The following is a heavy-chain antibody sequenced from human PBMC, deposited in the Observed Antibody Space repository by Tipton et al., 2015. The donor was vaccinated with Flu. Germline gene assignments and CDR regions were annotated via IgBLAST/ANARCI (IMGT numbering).Heavy chain of an antibody. D-gene: IGHD3-10*01. CDR2: VYYRGGT. J-gene: IGHJ4*02. CDR3: ARGSGSGTYMIFDF. Sequence: LRLSCSVSGGSINSGDYFWNWIRHHPGRGLEWIGNVYYRGGTNYNPSLSSRVTISIDTSRNQFSLNLYSVTAADTAVYYRARGSGSGTYMIFDFWGQGTLVTVS. V-gene: IGHV4-31*03. CDR1: GGSINSGDYF.